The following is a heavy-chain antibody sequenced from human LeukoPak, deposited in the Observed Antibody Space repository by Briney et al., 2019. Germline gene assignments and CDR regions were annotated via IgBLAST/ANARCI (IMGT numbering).Heavy chain of an antibody. Sequence: ASVKVSCKASGYTFTSYAMNWVRQAPGQGLEWMGWINTNTGNPTYAQGFTGRFVFSLDTSVSTAYLQISSLKAEDTAVYYCARGYCSGGSCYEDYWGQGTLVTVSS. D-gene: IGHD2-15*01. V-gene: IGHV7-4-1*02. J-gene: IGHJ4*02. CDR2: INTNTGNP. CDR3: ARGYCSGGSCYEDY. CDR1: GYTFTSYA.